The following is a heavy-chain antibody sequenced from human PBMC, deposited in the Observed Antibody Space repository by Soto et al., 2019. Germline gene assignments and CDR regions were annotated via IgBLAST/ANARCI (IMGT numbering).Heavy chain of an antibody. CDR1: GGSISSSSYY. CDR2: IYYSGST. Sequence: SETLSLTCTVSGGSISSSSYYWGWIRQPPGKGLEWIGSIYYSGSTYYNPSLKSRATISVDTSKNQFSLKLSSVTAADTAVYYCARRMIRYCTNGVCYGPSDPWGQGTLVTVSS. CDR3: ARRMIRYCTNGVCYGPSDP. D-gene: IGHD2-8*01. J-gene: IGHJ5*02. V-gene: IGHV4-39*01.